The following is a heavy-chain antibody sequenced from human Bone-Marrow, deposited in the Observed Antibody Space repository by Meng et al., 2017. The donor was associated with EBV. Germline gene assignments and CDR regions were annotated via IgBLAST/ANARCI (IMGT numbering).Heavy chain of an antibody. Sequence: QGPLQEAGPGLVKPSGTLSLTCAVSGASISSNNGWRWVRQPTGKGLEWSGEIYHTGSTNYNPSLKSRVTISVDRSKNQLSLKVRSVTAADTAVYYCARRALAGDVSVYFDYWDQGTLVTVSS. V-gene: IGHV4-4*02. D-gene: IGHD2-21*01. CDR1: GASISSNNG. CDR2: IYHTGST. J-gene: IGHJ4*02. CDR3: ARRALAGDVSVYFDY.